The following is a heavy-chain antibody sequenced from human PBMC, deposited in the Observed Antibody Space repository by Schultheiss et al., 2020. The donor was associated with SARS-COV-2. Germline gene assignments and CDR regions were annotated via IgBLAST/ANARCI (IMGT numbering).Heavy chain of an antibody. D-gene: IGHD2/OR15-2a*01. V-gene: IGHV3-11*01. Sequence: GGSLRLSCAASGFTFSDHYMNWIRQAPGKGLEWVSYISSSGETKRYSDSVKGRFTISRDNAKNSLYLQMHSLRVEDTAVYYCARGRTTARGMDVWGQGTTVTVSS. J-gene: IGHJ6*02. CDR2: ISSSGETK. CDR1: GFTFSDHY. CDR3: ARGRTTARGMDV.